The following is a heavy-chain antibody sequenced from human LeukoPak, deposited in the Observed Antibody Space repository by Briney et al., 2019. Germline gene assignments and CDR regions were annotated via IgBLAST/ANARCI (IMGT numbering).Heavy chain of an antibody. CDR1: GSTFGDYG. D-gene: IGHD2-2*01. CDR3: SKLTGYSTTDYGMDV. CDR2: IRSKDYGGTT. V-gene: IGHV3-49*03. J-gene: IGHJ6*02. Sequence: PGGSLRLSCTTSGSTFGDYGMSWFRQAPGKGLEWVGFIRSKDYGGTTEYAASVKGRFTISRDDSKSIAYLQMNSLKTEDTAVYYCSKLTGYSTTDYGMDVWGQGTTVIVSS.